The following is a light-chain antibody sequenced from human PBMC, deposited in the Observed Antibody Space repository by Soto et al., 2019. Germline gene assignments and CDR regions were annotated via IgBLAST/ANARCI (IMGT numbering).Light chain of an antibody. CDR3: QQRSKWRT. J-gene: IGKJ1*01. Sequence: EFVLTRSPGTLSLSPGERATLSCRASQTVRNNYLAWYQQKPGQAPRLLIYDASSRATGIPDRFSGGGSGTDFTLTISRLEPEDFAVYYCQQRSKWRTFGQGTKVEIK. V-gene: IGKV3D-20*02. CDR1: QTVRNNY. CDR2: DAS.